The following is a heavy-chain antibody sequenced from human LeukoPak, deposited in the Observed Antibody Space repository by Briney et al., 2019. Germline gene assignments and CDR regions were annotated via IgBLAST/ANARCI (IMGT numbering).Heavy chain of an antibody. CDR3: ARSYYYGSGSYYPFDY. V-gene: IGHV3-30*03. J-gene: IGHJ4*02. Sequence: PGRSLRLSCAASGFTFSSYGMHWVRQAPGKGLEWVAVISYDGSNKYYADSVKGRFTISRDNSKNTLYLQMNSLRAEDTAVYYCARSYYYGSGSYYPFDYWGQGTLVTVSS. D-gene: IGHD3-10*01. CDR1: GFTFSSYG. CDR2: ISYDGSNK.